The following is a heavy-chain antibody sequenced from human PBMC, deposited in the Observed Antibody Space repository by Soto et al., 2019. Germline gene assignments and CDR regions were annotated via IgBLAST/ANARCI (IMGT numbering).Heavy chain of an antibody. V-gene: IGHV4-30-4*01. D-gene: IGHD3-22*01. J-gene: IGHJ2*01. Sequence: QVQLQESGPGLVKPSQTLSLTCTVSGGSISSGDYYWSWIRQPPGKGLEWIGYIYYSGSTYYNPSLKSRVTISVDTSKNQFSLKLSSVTAADTAVYYCARDHQYDSSCYPVRYFDLWGRGTLVTVSS. CDR2: IYYSGST. CDR1: GGSISSGDYY. CDR3: ARDHQYDSSCYPVRYFDL.